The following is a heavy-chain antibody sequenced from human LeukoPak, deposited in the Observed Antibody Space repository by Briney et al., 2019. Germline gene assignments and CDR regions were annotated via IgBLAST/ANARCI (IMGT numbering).Heavy chain of an antibody. J-gene: IGHJ4*02. CDR1: GFTFSTYT. Sequence: GGSLRLSCGASGFTFSTYTMHWVRQAPGKGLEWVAAISYDGTNKYYVDSVKGRFTISRDISKNTLYLQMNSLSAEDTAVYYCARHGYNYGFDYWGQGTLVTVSS. D-gene: IGHD5-24*01. CDR3: ARHGYNYGFDY. V-gene: IGHV3-30-3*01. CDR2: ISYDGTNK.